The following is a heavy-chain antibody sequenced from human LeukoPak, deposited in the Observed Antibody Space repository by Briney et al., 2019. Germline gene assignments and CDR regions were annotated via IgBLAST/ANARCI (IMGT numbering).Heavy chain of an antibody. D-gene: IGHD3-22*01. Sequence: SQTLSLTSTVSGGSISSGGYYWSWIRQHPGKGLEWIGYIYYSGSTYYNPSLKSRVTISVDTSKNQFSLKLSSVTAADTAVYYCARGYYDSSGYWPNAFDIWGQGTMVTVSS. CDR1: GGSISSGGYY. CDR3: ARGYYDSSGYWPNAFDI. CDR2: IYYSGST. J-gene: IGHJ3*02. V-gene: IGHV4-31*03.